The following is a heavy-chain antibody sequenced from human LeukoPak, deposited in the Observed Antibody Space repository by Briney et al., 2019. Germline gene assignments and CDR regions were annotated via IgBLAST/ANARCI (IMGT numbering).Heavy chain of an antibody. CDR1: GYTFTGYY. D-gene: IGHD1-26*01. CDR2: INPNSGGT. Sequence: ASVKVSCKASGYTFTGYYMHWVRQAPGQGLEWMGRINPNSGGTNYAQKFQGRVTMTRDTSISTAYMELSRLRSDDPAVYYCARAGKVGAGAFDIWGQGTMVTVSS. CDR3: ARAGKVGAGAFDI. J-gene: IGHJ3*02. V-gene: IGHV1-2*06.